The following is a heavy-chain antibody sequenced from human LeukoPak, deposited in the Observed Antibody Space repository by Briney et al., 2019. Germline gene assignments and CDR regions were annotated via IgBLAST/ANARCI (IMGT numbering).Heavy chain of an antibody. D-gene: IGHD7-27*01. V-gene: IGHV3-73*01. CDR2: IRSKANSYAT. Sequence: PGGSLRLSCAASGFTLSGSAMHWVRQASGKGLEWVGRIRSKANSYATAYAASVKGRFTISRDDSKNTAYLQMNSLKTEDTALYYCTRLGNAQESDYWGQGTLVTVSS. CDR1: GFTLSGSA. J-gene: IGHJ4*02. CDR3: TRLGNAQESDY.